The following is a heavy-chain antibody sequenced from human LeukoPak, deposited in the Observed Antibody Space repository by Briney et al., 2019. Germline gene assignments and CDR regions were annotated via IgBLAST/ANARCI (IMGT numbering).Heavy chain of an antibody. CDR3: ARDYYGSRRLDY. J-gene: IGHJ4*02. CDR2: ISSSSSYT. V-gene: IGHV3-11*05. CDR1: GFTFSDYY. D-gene: IGHD3-10*01. Sequence: PGGSLRLSCAASGFTFSDYYMSWIRQAPGKGLEWVSYISSSSSYTNYADSVKGRFTISRDNAKNSLYLQMNSLRAEDTAVYYCARDYYGSRRLDYWGQGTLVTVSS.